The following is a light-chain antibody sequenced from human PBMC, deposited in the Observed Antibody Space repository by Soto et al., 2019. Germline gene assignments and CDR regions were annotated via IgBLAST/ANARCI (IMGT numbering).Light chain of an antibody. CDR2: DVS. CDR3: SSYTSSSTRV. V-gene: IGLV2-14*03. Sequence: QSVLTQPASVSGSPGQSITISCTGTSSDVGGYNYLSWYQHHPGKAPKLMIYDVSDRPSGVSNRFSGSKSGNTASLTISGLQTEDEADYYCSSYTSSSTRVFGTGTNXTV. CDR1: SSDVGGYNY. J-gene: IGLJ1*01.